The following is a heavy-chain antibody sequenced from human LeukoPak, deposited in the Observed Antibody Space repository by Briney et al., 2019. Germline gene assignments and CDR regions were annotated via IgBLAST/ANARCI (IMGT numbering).Heavy chain of an antibody. Sequence: PSETLSLTCTVSGGSISSYYWSWIRQPPGKGLEWIGYIYYSGSTNYNPSLKSRVTISVDTSKNQFSLKLSSVTAADTAVYYCARESSSWFDAFDIWGQGTMATVSS. CDR1: GGSISSYY. D-gene: IGHD6-13*01. V-gene: IGHV4-59*01. CDR2: IYYSGST. J-gene: IGHJ3*02. CDR3: ARESSSWFDAFDI.